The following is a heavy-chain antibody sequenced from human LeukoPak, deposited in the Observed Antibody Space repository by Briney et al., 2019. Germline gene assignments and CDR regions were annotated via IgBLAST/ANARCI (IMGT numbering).Heavy chain of an antibody. Sequence: GGSLRLSCAASGFTFSSYGMSWVRQAPGKGLEWVSYISSSGSTIYYADSVKGRFTISRDNAKNSLYLQMNSLRAEDTAVYYCARVPTDLPGDPWGQGTLVTVSS. D-gene: IGHD2-21*02. CDR2: ISSSGSTI. V-gene: IGHV3-48*04. CDR3: ARVPTDLPGDP. CDR1: GFTFSSYG. J-gene: IGHJ5*02.